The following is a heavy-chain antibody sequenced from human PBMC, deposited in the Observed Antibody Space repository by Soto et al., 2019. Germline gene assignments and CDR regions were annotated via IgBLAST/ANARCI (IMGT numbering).Heavy chain of an antibody. D-gene: IGHD3-10*01. Sequence: WTVAWGTSINHCCSCFSKNPGKGLEWIGYMHYNGYTSYNPSLRSRVTISVDTSKNQFSLKLTSVTVADTALYYCARQGFGATHALVDVWGQGTTVTVSS. V-gene: IGHV4-59*08. J-gene: IGHJ6*02. CDR3: ARQGFGATHALVDV. CDR1: WGTSINHC. CDR2: MHYNGYT.